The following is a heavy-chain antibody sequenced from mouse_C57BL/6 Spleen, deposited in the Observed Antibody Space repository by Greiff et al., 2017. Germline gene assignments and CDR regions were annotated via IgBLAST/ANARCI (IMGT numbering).Heavy chain of an antibody. D-gene: IGHD1-1*01. CDR1: GYTFTDSN. V-gene: IGHV1-18*01. CDR2: IHPNNGGT. Sequence: VQLQQSGPELVKPGASVKIPCKASGYTFTDSNMDWVKQSHGKSLEWIGDIHPNNGGTLYNQKFKGKATLTVGKSSSTAYMELRSRTAEDTAGYYCARYTVVAMDYWGQGTSVTVSS. J-gene: IGHJ4*01. CDR3: ARYTVVAMDY.